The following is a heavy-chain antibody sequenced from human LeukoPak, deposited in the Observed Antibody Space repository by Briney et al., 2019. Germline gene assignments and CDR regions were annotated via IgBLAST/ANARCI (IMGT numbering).Heavy chain of an antibody. D-gene: IGHD3-3*01. CDR3: ARDFDFWSGYIV. CDR1: GFSFISYS. J-gene: IGHJ4*02. Sequence: GGSLRLSCAASGFSFISYSMNWVRQAPGKGLEWVSHISTTSSPTYYADSVKGRFAMSRDHAKTSVYLQMNSLRAEDTAVYYCARDFDFWSGYIVWGQGTLVTVSS. V-gene: IGHV3-48*04. CDR2: ISTTSSPT.